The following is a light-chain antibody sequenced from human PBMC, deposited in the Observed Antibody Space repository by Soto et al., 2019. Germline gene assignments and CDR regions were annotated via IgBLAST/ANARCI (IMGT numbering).Light chain of an antibody. J-gene: IGKJ4*01. Sequence: DIQMTQSPSTLSASVGDRVTITCRASETIFNWLAWYQKKPGKAPKLLIYKTSSLQDGVPSRFRGSGSGTEVSLTISSLQPDDFATYYCQHHHTHPSTFGGGTSLEI. CDR2: KTS. V-gene: IGKV1-5*03. CDR3: QHHHTHPST. CDR1: ETIFNW.